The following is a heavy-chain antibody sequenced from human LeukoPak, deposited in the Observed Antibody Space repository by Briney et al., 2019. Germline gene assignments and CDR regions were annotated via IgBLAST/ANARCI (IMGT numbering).Heavy chain of an antibody. V-gene: IGHV4-39*07. D-gene: IGHD5-18*01. CDR1: DGSISSSTYY. CDR2: IYYSGSN. CDR3: ANMGYSYAPGLFDP. Sequence: SETLSLTCTVSDGSISSSTYYWAWIRQPPGKGLEWIGSIYYSGSNYHNPSLKSRVSMSVDTSKNQFSLKLSSVTAADTAVYYCANMGYSYAPGLFDPWGQGTLVTVSS. J-gene: IGHJ5*02.